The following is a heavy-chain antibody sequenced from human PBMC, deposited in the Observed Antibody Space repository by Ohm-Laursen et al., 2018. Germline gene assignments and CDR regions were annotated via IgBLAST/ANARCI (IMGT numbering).Heavy chain of an antibody. D-gene: IGHD6-6*01. CDR1: GFTFSSYG. J-gene: IGHJ6*02. CDR2: ISYDGSNK. Sequence: SLRLSCAASGFTFSSYGMHWVRQAPGKGLEWVAVISYDGSNKYYADSVKGRFTISRDNSKNTLYLQMNTLRTEDTAVYYCAKAQPPQFVTYGMDVWGQGTTVTVSS. CDR3: AKAQPPQFVTYGMDV. V-gene: IGHV3-30*18.